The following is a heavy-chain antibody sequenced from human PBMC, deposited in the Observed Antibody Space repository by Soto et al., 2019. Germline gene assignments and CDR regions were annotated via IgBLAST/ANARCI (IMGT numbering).Heavy chain of an antibody. Sequence: EVQLLESGGDLVQPGGSLRLSCAGSGFALLSFAMNWVRQAPGKRLEWVAASSGTGANAYYTDSVRGRFTVSRDNSKNMVFLEMNSLRVEDTAVYYCANVVGWGQGTLVTVSS. CDR2: SSGTGANA. CDR1: GFALLSFA. J-gene: IGHJ4*02. D-gene: IGHD2-2*01. V-gene: IGHV3-23*01. CDR3: ANVVG.